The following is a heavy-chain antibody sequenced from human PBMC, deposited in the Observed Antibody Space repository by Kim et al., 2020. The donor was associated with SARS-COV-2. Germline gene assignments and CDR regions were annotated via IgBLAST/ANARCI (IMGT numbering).Heavy chain of an antibody. D-gene: IGHD6-19*01. Sequence: KGGFTIPRDNAQNSLYLQMNSLRAEDTAVYYCARDRRVGIAVAGGWFDPWGQGTLVTVSS. V-gene: IGHV3-11*05. CDR3: ARDRRVGIAVAGGWFDP. J-gene: IGHJ5*02.